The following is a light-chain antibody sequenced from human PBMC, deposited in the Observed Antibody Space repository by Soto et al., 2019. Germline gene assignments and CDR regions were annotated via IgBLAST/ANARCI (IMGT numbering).Light chain of an antibody. CDR1: QSVSSSY. CDR3: QLCDGSPRLT. CDR2: GAS. Sequence: ENVLTQSPGTLSLSPGERATLSCRASQSVSSSYLAWYQQKPGQAPRLLIYGASSRATGIPDRFSGSGSGTDFTLTISSLEPEDFAVYYCQLCDGSPRLTLGGGTKLEIK. J-gene: IGKJ4*01. V-gene: IGKV3-20*01.